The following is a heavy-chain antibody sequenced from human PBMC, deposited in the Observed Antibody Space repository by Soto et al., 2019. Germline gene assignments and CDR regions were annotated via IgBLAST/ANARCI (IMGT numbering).Heavy chain of an antibody. CDR1: GGSISSSSYY. D-gene: IGHD3-10*01. CDR3: ATLWFGSGDY. CDR2: IYYSGST. V-gene: IGHV4-39*01. J-gene: IGHJ4*02. Sequence: QLQLQESGPGLVKPSETLSLTCTVSGGSISSSSYYWGWIRQPPGKGLEWNGSIYYSGSTYYNPSLKSRVTISVDTSKNQFSLKLSSVTAADTSVYYCATLWFGSGDYWGQGTLVTVSS.